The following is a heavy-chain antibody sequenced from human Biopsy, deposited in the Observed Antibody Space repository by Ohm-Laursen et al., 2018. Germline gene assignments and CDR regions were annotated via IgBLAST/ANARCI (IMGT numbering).Heavy chain of an antibody. CDR3: ARTPGKAVAGRFLDL. Sequence: TLSLTCCVSGGSTNDYFWSWIRQPAGETLEWIGRIYSSGGSSYNPSLKSRISMSMDTSSNQFSLTLTSVTAADTAVYYCARTPGKAVAGRFLDLWGRGTLVTASS. CDR1: GGSTNDYF. V-gene: IGHV4-4*07. CDR2: IYSSGGS. J-gene: IGHJ2*01. D-gene: IGHD6-19*01.